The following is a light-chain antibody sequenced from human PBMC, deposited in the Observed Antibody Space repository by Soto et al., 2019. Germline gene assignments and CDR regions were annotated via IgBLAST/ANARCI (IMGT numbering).Light chain of an antibody. V-gene: IGKV3-20*01. J-gene: IGKJ5*01. CDR1: QTLSNSF. CDR3: QQYGSSHT. CDR2: DTS. Sequence: EIVLSQSAGALSLSPGERATLSCRASQTLSNSFIAWYQQKPGQAPRLLIYDTSNRATGIPDRFSGSGAGAYFNLTISRLEPADFGVYYCQQYGSSHTFGQRTRLEIK.